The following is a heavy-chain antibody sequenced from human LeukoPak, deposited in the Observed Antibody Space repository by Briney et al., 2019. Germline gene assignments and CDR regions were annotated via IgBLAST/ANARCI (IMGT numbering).Heavy chain of an antibody. CDR1: GFGLSAYN. Sequence: GGSLRLSCAASGFGLSAYNMNWVRQAPGKGLEWISHISSTTTIYYSDSVKGRFTISRDIARNSLYLQMNSLRAEDTAVYYCASHDYGDYGFFDYWGQGTLVTVSS. J-gene: IGHJ4*02. V-gene: IGHV3-69-1*01. CDR2: ISSTTTI. D-gene: IGHD4-17*01. CDR3: ASHDYGDYGFFDY.